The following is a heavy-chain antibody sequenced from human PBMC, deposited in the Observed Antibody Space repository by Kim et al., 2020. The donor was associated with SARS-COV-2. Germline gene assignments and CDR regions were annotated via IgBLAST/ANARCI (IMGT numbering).Heavy chain of an antibody. CDR1: GFIVSSNY. CDR3: ARGGWDAFDI. CDR2: IYSGGGT. Sequence: WGSLRLSCAASGFIVSSNYMSWVRQAPGKGLEWLAVIYSGGGTYYADYVKGRFTISRDNSKNTLYLQINSLRAEDTAVYYCARGGWDAFDIWGQGTMVTVSS. V-gene: IGHV3-53*01. D-gene: IGHD2-15*01. J-gene: IGHJ3*02.